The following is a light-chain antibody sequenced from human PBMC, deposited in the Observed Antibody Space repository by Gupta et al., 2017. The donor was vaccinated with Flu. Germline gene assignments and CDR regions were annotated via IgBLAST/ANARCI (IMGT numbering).Light chain of an antibody. CDR1: QSVNSNN. CDR2: SAA. J-gene: IGKJ2*01. CDR3: NVHVWSTLST. V-gene: IGKV3-20*01. Sequence: LSPAESATISCQASQSVNSNNLVYYQQIKGEAPPLLLVSAASRRTSMPHRLSGSGYATAFTTTISSRVPDDVVVYYCNVHVWSTLSTFGQGTKLEI.